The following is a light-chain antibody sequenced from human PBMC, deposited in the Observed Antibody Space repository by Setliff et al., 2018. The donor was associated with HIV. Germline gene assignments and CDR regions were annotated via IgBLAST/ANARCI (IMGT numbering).Light chain of an antibody. V-gene: IGLV2-23*02. CDR1: SSDVGNYNL. J-gene: IGLJ1*01. CDR3: CSYARTTTYV. Sequence: QSVLTQPASVSRSPGQSITLSCTGTSSDVGNYNLVSWYQHHPGKAPKLLIYEVTKRPSAVSNRFSGSKSGNTASLTISGLQAEDEADYFCCSYARTTTYVFGTGTKVTVL. CDR2: EVT.